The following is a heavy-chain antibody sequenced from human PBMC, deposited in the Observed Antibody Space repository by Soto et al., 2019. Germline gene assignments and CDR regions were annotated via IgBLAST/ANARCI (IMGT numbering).Heavy chain of an antibody. D-gene: IGHD3-22*01. CDR2: INHSGST. Sequence: PSETLSLTCPVYGGSLSCYYWSWICQPPGKGLEWIGEINHSGSTNYNPSLKSRVTISVDTSKNQFSLKLSSVTAADTAVYYCARGKLLRTXTYYYDSSGYLRYYFGYWGRGTLVTVSS. CDR3: ARGKLLRTXTYYYDSSGYLRYYFGY. V-gene: IGHV4-34*01. CDR1: GGSLSCYY. J-gene: IGHJ4*02.